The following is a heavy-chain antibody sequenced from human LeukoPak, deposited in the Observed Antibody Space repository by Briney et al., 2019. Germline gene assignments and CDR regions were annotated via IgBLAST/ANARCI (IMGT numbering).Heavy chain of an antibody. Sequence: ASVKVSCKASGYTFTNHGISWLRQAPGQGLEWMGWISAYNGHTNYAQKFQGRVTITADESTSTAYMELSSLRSEDTAVYYCARDRREVTMVRGPNLFYYFDYWGQGTLVTVSS. CDR2: ISAYNGHT. D-gene: IGHD3-10*01. CDR3: ARDRREVTMVRGPNLFYYFDY. J-gene: IGHJ4*02. V-gene: IGHV1-18*01. CDR1: GYTFTNHG.